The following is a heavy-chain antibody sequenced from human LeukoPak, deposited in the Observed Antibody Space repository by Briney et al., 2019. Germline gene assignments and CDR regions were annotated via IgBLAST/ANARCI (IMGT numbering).Heavy chain of an antibody. D-gene: IGHD6-6*01. CDR2: ISYDGSNK. CDR3: ASVNYSSSSGYYYYYMDV. Sequence: GGSLRLSCAASGFTFSSYGMHWVRQAPGKGLEWVAVISYDGSNKYYADSVNGRFTISRDNSKNTLYLQMNSLRAEDTAVYYCASVNYSSSSGYYYYYMDVWGKGTTVTVSS. CDR1: GFTFSSYG. V-gene: IGHV3-30*03. J-gene: IGHJ6*03.